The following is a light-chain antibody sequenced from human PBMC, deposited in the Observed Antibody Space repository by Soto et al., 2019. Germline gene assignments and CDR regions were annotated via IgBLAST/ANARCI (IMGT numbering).Light chain of an antibody. V-gene: IGKV3-11*01. CDR3: QQRHMWPIT. CDR1: QTFRGL. J-gene: IGKJ5*01. CDR2: DAY. Sequence: EVVLTQSPDTLSLSPGERATLSCRASQTFRGLLAWYQQKPGQAPRLLIYDAYNRAADIPPRFSGSGSGTDFTLTTSRLEPEDSAVYYCQQRHMWPITFGQGTRLEIK.